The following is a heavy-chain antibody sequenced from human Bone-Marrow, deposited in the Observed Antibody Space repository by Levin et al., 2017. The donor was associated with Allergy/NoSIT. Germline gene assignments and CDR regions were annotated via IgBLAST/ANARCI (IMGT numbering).Heavy chain of an antibody. Sequence: PEASVKVSCKASGGTFSSYAISWVRQAPGQGLEWMGGIIPIFGTANYAQKFQGRVTITADKSTSTAYMELSSLRSEDTAVYYCASPYDFWSGSEPHYYYYYGMDVWGQGTTVTVSS. CDR1: GGTFSSYA. D-gene: IGHD3-3*01. CDR3: ASPYDFWSGSEPHYYYYYGMDV. CDR2: IIPIFGTA. J-gene: IGHJ6*02. V-gene: IGHV1-69*06.